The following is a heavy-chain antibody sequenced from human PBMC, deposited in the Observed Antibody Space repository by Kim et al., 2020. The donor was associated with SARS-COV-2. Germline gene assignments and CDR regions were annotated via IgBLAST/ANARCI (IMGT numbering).Heavy chain of an antibody. CDR1: GYTLTELS. J-gene: IGHJ5*02. CDR3: ATDPYVWGSYRHGWLDP. CDR2: FDPEDGET. Sequence: ASVKVSCKVSGYTLTELSMHWVRQAPGKGLEWMGGFDPEDGETIYAQKFQGRVTMTEDTSTDTAYMELSSLRSEDTAVYYCATDPYVWGSYRHGWLDPWGQGTLVTVSS. V-gene: IGHV1-24*01. D-gene: IGHD3-16*02.